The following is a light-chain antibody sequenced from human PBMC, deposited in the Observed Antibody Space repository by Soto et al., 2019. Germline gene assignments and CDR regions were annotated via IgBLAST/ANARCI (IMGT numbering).Light chain of an antibody. CDR3: QHYSRSPLT. CDR2: GAS. CDR1: QSVSSSY. Sequence: EVVLTQSPGTLSLSPGERATLSCRASQSVSSSYLAWYQQKPGQAPRLLIFGASTMATGIPDRFSGSGSGTDFTLTISRLEPEDFAVYYCQHYSRSPLTFGGGTKLEIK. V-gene: IGKV3-20*01. J-gene: IGKJ4*01.